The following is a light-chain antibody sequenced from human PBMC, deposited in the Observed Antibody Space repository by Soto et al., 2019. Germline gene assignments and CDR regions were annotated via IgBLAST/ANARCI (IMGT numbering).Light chain of an antibody. CDR3: TSYAGSNSLYVV. Sequence: QSVLTQPPSASGSPGQSVTISCTGTSSDVGGYNYVSWYQQHPGKAPKLMIYEVSNRPSGVPDRCSGSRSGNTASLTVSGLPAEDEADYHCTSYAGSNSLYVVFGGGTKLTVL. CDR1: SSDVGGYNY. V-gene: IGLV2-8*01. CDR2: EVS. J-gene: IGLJ2*01.